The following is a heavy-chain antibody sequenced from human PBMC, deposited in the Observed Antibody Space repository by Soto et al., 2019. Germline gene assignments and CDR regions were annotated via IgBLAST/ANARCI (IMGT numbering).Heavy chain of an antibody. J-gene: IGHJ4*02. V-gene: IGHV3-7*01. CDR2: IKQDGSEK. CDR3: ARDHYYGSESYYNY. D-gene: IGHD3-10*01. CDR1: GFTFSTYW. Sequence: VGSLRLSCAASGFTFSTYWMSWVRQAPGKGLEWVANIKQDGSEKYYVDSVKGRFTFSRDNAKNSLYLQMNSLRAEDTAVYYCARDHYYGSESYYNYWGQGALVTVSS.